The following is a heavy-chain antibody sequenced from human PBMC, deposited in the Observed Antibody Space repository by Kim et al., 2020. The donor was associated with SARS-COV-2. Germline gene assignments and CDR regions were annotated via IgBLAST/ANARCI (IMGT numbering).Heavy chain of an antibody. CDR3: ARGKRATVARYFDY. CDR1: GGSLSGYY. V-gene: IGHV4-34*01. CDR2: INHSGST. Sequence: SETLSLTCAVYGGSLSGYYWSWIRQPPGKGLEWIGEINHSGSTNYNPSLKSRVTISVDTSKNQFSLKLSSVTAADTAVYYCARGKRATVARYFDYWGQGT. J-gene: IGHJ4*02. D-gene: IGHD4-17*01.